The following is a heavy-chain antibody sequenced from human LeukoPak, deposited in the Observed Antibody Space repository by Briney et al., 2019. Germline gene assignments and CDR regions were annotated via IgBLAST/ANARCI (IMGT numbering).Heavy chain of an antibody. CDR3: ARVSMGALDL. V-gene: IGHV5-51*01. J-gene: IGHJ3*01. Sequence: TPGASLQISCKGFGSTFTTYWIAWVRQLPGKGLEWMGIIYPGDSDTRYRPSFQGQVTISADKSISTAYLQWSSLKASDTAMYYCARVSMGALDLWGQGTMVTVSS. CDR1: GSTFTTYW. CDR2: IYPGDSDT. D-gene: IGHD2/OR15-2a*01.